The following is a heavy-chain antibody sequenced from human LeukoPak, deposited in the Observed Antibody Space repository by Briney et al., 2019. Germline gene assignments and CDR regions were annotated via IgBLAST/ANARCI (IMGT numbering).Heavy chain of an antibody. J-gene: IGHJ4*02. CDR1: GGSISSYY. V-gene: IGHV4-59*01. D-gene: IGHD2-15*01. Sequence: SETLSLTCSVSGGSISSYYWSWTRQPPGKGLEWIGYISYSGNTNYNPSLKSRVTISVDTSKNQFSLKLSSVTAADTAVYYCATRSTGVAATFDSWGQGALVTVSS. CDR3: ATRSTGVAATFDS. CDR2: ISYSGNT.